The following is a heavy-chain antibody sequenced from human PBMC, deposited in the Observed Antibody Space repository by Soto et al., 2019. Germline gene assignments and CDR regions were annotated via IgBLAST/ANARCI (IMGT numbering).Heavy chain of an antibody. CDR3: AKVERAVAGIID. J-gene: IGHJ4*02. D-gene: IGHD6-19*01. CDR2: ISVSVGST. Sequence: GSLRLSCAASGFTFSSYAMSWVRQAPGKGLDWVSAISVSVGSTYYADSVKGRFTISRDNSKNTLYLQINSLRAEDTAVYYCAKVERAVAGIIDWGQGTLVTVSS. CDR1: GFTFSSYA. V-gene: IGHV3-23*01.